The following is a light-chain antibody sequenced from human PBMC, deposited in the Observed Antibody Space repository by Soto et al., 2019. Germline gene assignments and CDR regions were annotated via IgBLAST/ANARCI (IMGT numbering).Light chain of an antibody. CDR1: QSVSSN. CDR3: QQYNNWPRT. V-gene: IGKV3-15*01. CDR2: GAS. J-gene: IGKJ1*01. Sequence: EIVMTQSPATLSVSPGERATFSCRASQSVSSNLAWYQQKPGQAPRLLIYGASTRATGIPARFSGSGSGTEFTLTISGLQSEDFAVYYCQQYNNWPRTFGQGTKVDIK.